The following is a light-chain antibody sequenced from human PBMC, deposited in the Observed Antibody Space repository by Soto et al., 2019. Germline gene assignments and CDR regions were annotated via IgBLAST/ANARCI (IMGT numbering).Light chain of an antibody. CDR2: TSG. CDR3: QQTYSTPYT. Sequence: IQMTQSPSSLSASVGDRVTITCRASQRITTYLNWYQQKPGEAPKLLISTSGTLQRGVPSRFIGSRTRTDFTLTITALRPEDFAAYFCQQTYSTPYTFGQGTKLEIK. V-gene: IGKV1-39*01. CDR1: QRITTY. J-gene: IGKJ2*01.